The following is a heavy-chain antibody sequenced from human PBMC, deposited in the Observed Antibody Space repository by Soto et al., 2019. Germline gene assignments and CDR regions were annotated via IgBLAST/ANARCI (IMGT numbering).Heavy chain of an antibody. Sequence: ASVMVSYKVSGYTPTELSMHLVRQAPGKGLEWMGGFDPEDGETIYAQKFQGRVTMTEDTSTDTAYMELSSLRSEDTAVYYCATDLSVYAYYGMDVWGQGTTVTVSS. CDR2: FDPEDGET. CDR1: GYTPTELS. V-gene: IGHV1-24*01. D-gene: IGHD2-8*01. CDR3: ATDLSVYAYYGMDV. J-gene: IGHJ6*02.